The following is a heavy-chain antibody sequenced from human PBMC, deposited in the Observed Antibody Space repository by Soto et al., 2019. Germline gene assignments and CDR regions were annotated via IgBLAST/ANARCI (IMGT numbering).Heavy chain of an antibody. J-gene: IGHJ4*02. CDR3: ARDLSSSCGFDY. CDR1: GFTFSSYG. D-gene: IGHD6-13*01. Sequence: QVQLVESGGGVVQPGRSLRLSCVASGFTFSSYGMHWVRQAPGKGLEWVALIWNDGSYKYFADSVKGRFTISRDNSKNTLYMQMNSLRAEDTAVYYCARDLSSSCGFDYWGQGTLVTVSS. CDR2: IWNDGSYK. V-gene: IGHV3-33*01.